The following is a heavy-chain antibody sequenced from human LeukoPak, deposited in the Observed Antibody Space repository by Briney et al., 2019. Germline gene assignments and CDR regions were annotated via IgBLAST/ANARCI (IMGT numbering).Heavy chain of an antibody. Sequence: GGSLRLSCAASGFTFKLYWMHWVRHVPGRGLVWVSRINHDGSDTIYADSVRGRFTISRDDAKNTLYLQMNNLRAEDTAVYYCVRGGPSTWSWGQGTLVTVSS. CDR3: VRGGPSTWS. J-gene: IGHJ5*02. D-gene: IGHD2-15*01. V-gene: IGHV3-74*01. CDR1: GFTFKLYW. CDR2: INHDGSDT.